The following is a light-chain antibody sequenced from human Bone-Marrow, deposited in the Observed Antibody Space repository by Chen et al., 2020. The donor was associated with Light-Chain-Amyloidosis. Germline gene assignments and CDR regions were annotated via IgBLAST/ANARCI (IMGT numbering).Light chain of an antibody. CDR2: EVT. V-gene: IGLV2-14*01. Sequence: QSALTQPASVSGSPGQSITSSCTGTSSDVGGDKHVSWYQQHPDKAPKLMIYEVTNRPSWVPDRFSGSKSDNTASLTISRLQTEDEADYFCSSYTITTTLVFGSGTRVTVL. CDR3: SSYTITTTLV. CDR1: SSDVGGDKH. J-gene: IGLJ1*01.